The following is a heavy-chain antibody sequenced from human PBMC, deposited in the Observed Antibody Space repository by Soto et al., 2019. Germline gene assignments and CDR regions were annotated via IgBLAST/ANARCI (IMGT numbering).Heavy chain of an antibody. CDR3: ARDQSVVIAAAGRDYYYYGMDV. D-gene: IGHD6-13*01. J-gene: IGHJ6*02. Sequence: QVQLVESGGGVVQPGRSLRLSCAASGFTFSSYAMHWVRQAPGKGLEWVAVISYDGSNKYYADSVKGRFTISRDNSKNTLYLQINSLRAEDTAVYYCARDQSVVIAAAGRDYYYYGMDVWGQGTTVTVSS. V-gene: IGHV3-30-3*01. CDR2: ISYDGSNK. CDR1: GFTFSSYA.